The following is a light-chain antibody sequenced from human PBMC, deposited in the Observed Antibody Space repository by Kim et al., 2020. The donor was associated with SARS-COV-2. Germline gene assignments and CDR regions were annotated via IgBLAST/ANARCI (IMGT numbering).Light chain of an antibody. Sequence: SPGERPTLSCRASQSVSSSDLAWYQQKPGQAPRLLIYGASSRATGIPDRFSGSGSGTDFTLTISRLEPEDFAVYYCQQYGSSPLTFGGGTKVDIK. CDR3: QQYGSSPLT. CDR2: GAS. V-gene: IGKV3-20*01. CDR1: QSVSSSD. J-gene: IGKJ4*01.